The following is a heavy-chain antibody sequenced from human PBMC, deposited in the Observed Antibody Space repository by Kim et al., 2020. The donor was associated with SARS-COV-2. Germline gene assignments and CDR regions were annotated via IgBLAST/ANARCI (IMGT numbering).Heavy chain of an antibody. V-gene: IGHV7-4-1*02. CDR3: VPGGMDG. CDR1: GYTFTDYA. CDR2: INNIGNP. Sequence: ASVKVSCKASGYTFTDYAMNWVRQAPGQGLEWMGWINNIGNPTYAQGFTGRFVFSLDYSVSTAYLQISSLPAEDTAVYYCVPGGMDGWGQGTTVTVSS. J-gene: IGHJ6*02.